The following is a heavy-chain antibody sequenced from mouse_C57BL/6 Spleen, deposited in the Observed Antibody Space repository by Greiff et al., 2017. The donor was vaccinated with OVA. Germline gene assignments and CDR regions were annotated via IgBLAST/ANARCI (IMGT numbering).Heavy chain of an antibody. CDR3: ARKDLLFDYFDY. D-gene: IGHD2-1*01. V-gene: IGHV5-17*01. J-gene: IGHJ2*01. CDR2: ISSGSSTI. Sequence: KVVEWVAYISSGSSTIYYADTVKGRFTISRDNAKNTLFLQMTSLRSEDTAMYYCARKDLLFDYFDYWGQGTTLTVSS.